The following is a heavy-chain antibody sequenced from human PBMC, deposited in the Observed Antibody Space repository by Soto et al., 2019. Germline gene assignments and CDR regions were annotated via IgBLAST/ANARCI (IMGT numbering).Heavy chain of an antibody. CDR3: ARGYRSGYPSDWFDP. D-gene: IGHD3-3*01. CDR2: ISYDGSKK. V-gene: IGHV3-30*03. CDR1: GFTFSSYG. Sequence: QVQLVESGGGVVQPGRSLRLSCAASGFTFSSYGMHWVRQAPGKGLEWVAVISYDGSKKYYADSVKGRFTISRDNSKNTLSLQMDGLRDEDTAVYYCARGYRSGYPSDWFDPWGQGTLVTVSS. J-gene: IGHJ5*02.